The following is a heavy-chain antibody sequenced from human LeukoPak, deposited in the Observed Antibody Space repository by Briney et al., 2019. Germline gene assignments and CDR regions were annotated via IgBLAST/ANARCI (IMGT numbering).Heavy chain of an antibody. V-gene: IGHV3-23*01. CDR2: ISDSGDST. J-gene: IGHJ4*02. Sequence: GGSLRLSCAASGFTFSSYAMSWVRQAPGKGLEWASGISDSGDSTYYADSVKGRFTISRDNSKNTLYLQMNSLRAEDTAVYYCARGPTTADNFDYWGQGTLVTVSS. CDR3: ARGPTTADNFDY. D-gene: IGHD4-17*01. CDR1: GFTFSSYA.